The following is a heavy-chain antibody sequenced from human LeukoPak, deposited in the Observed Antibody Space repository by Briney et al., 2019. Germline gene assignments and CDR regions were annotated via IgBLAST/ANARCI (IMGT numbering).Heavy chain of an antibody. D-gene: IGHD3-3*01. V-gene: IGHV4-59*01. CDR1: GGSISSYY. J-gene: IGHJ4*02. CDR3: ARQTNTIFGVAPLDY. Sequence: SETLSLTCTVSGGSISSYYWSWIRQPPGKGLEWIGYIYYSGSTNYNPSLKSRVTISVDTSKNQFSLKLSSVTAADTAVYYCARQTNTIFGVAPLDYWAQGTLVTVSS. CDR2: IYYSGST.